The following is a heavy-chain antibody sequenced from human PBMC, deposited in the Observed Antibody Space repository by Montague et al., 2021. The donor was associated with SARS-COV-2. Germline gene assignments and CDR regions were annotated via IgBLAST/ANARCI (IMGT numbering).Heavy chain of an antibody. D-gene: IGHD3/OR15-3a*01. CDR2: VYYNGNT. CDR1: HFPITSYY. Sequence: SETLSLTCTVPHFPITSYYWRWVRQPPGKGLEWIGNVYYNGNTYYNSSLKSRVTMSADTSKNQFSLRVTSVTAADTAMYYCARLGLLPYYFDVWGRGALVTVSS. V-gene: IGHV4-59*08. CDR3: ARLGLLPYYFDV. J-gene: IGHJ2*01.